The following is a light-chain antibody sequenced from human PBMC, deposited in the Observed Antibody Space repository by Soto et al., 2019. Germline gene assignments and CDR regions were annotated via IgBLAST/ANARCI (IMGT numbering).Light chain of an antibody. V-gene: IGKV3D-20*02. CDR3: HQRSNWWT. CDR2: DTS. CDR1: QSVSSSS. Sequence: EIVLTQSPGTVSLSPGDRATLSCRASQSVSSSSLAWYQQKPGQAPRVLIYDTSSRATGIPARFSGSGSGTDFTLTISSLEPEDSAVYYCHQRSNWWTFGQGTKVDIK. J-gene: IGKJ1*01.